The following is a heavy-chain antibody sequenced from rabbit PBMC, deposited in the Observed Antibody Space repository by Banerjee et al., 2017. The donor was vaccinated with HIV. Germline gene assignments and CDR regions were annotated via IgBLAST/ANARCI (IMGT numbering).Heavy chain of an antibody. CDR2: MNTGSSGIT. D-gene: IGHD4-1*01. CDR1: GFSFSSTYW. J-gene: IGHJ4*01. Sequence: QEQLVESGGGLVQPEGSLTLTCKASGFSFSSTYWICWVRQAPGKGLEWIGCMNTGSSGITYYASWAKGRFTISKTSSTTVTLQMTSLTAADTATYFCARDLAGVIGWNFNLWGPGTLVTVS. CDR3: ARDLAGVIGWNFNL. V-gene: IGHV1S45*01.